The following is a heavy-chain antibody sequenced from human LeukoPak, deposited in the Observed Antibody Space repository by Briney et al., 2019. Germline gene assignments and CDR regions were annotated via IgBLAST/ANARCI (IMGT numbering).Heavy chain of an antibody. J-gene: IGHJ4*02. CDR3: TTNSYGDYFDY. V-gene: IGHV3-15*01. D-gene: IGHD5-18*01. Sequence: GGSLRLSCAASGFTFSNAWMSWVRQAPGKGLEWVGRIKSKTDGGTADYAAPVKGRFTISRDDSKNTLYLQMNSLKTEDTAVYYCTTNSYGDYFDYWGQGTLVTVSS. CDR2: IKSKTDGGTA. CDR1: GFTFSNAW.